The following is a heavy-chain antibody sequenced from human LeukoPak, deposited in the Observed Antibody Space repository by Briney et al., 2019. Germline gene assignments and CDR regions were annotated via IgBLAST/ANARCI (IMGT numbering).Heavy chain of an antibody. CDR3: ASRPDGYGSGPDY. J-gene: IGHJ4*02. V-gene: IGHV1-69*05. CDR2: IIPIFGTA. Sequence: SVKLSCKASGGTFSSYAISWVRQAPGQGLEWMGRIIPIFGTANYAQKFQSRVTITTDESTSTAYMELSSLRSEDTAVYYCASRPDGYGSGPDYWGQGTLVTVSS. D-gene: IGHD3-10*01. CDR1: GGTFSSYA.